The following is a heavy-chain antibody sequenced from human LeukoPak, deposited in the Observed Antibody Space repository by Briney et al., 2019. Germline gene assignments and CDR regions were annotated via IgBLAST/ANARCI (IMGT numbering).Heavy chain of an antibody. D-gene: IGHD5-18*01. Sequence: GGSLRLSCATSGFNFDRYTIHWDRQAPGKGLKWVSLAGWAGGTTYYSDSVRGRFTISRDSGKNSVYLQMNSLTTDDTAFYFCAKELDTMFFDYWGQGALVTVSS. CDR1: GFNFDRYT. CDR2: AGWAGGTT. CDR3: AKELDTMFFDY. J-gene: IGHJ4*02. V-gene: IGHV3-43*01.